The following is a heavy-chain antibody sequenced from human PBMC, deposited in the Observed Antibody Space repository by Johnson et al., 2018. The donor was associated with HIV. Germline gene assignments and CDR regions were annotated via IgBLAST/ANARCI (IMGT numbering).Heavy chain of an antibody. J-gene: IGHJ3*02. Sequence: QVQLVESGGGVVQPGRSLRLSCAASGFTFGSYALHWVRQAPGKGLEWVALISYDGNNKYYTDSVKGRFTISRDNSKNTLFLLMSSLRADDTAVYYCARVRRSGWFAKDAFDIWGQGTMVTVSS. CDR1: GFTFGSYA. CDR3: ARVRRSGWFAKDAFDI. D-gene: IGHD6-19*01. CDR2: ISYDGNNK. V-gene: IGHV3-30*04.